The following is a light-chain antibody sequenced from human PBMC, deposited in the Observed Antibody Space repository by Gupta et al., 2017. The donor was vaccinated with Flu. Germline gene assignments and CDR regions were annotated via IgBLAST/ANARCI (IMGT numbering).Light chain of an antibody. CDR1: DSDIGSYNL. J-gene: IGLJ2*01. Sequence: QSALTQPASVSGSPGQSITISCTGTDSDIGSYNLVSWYQQYPGKAPKLIIYEATKRPSGVSFRVSGSKSGSTASLTITGLQTDDEADDYCCSFAGSSTFVFGGGTKM. CDR3: CSFAGSSTFV. V-gene: IGLV2-23*02. CDR2: EAT.